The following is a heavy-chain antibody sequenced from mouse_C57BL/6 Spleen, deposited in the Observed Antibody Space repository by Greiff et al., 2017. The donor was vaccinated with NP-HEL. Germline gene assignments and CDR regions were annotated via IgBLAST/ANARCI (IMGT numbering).Heavy chain of an antibody. J-gene: IGHJ2*01. CDR3: ARRFPDGYYGY. V-gene: IGHV1-80*01. CDR2: IYPGDGDT. CDR1: GYAFSSYW. D-gene: IGHD2-3*01. Sequence: VQLQQSGAELVKPGASVKISCKASGYAFSSYWMNWVKQRPGKGLEWIGQIYPGDGDTNYNGKFKGKATLTADKSSSTAYMQLSSLTSEDSAVYFCARRFPDGYYGYWGQGTTLTVSS.